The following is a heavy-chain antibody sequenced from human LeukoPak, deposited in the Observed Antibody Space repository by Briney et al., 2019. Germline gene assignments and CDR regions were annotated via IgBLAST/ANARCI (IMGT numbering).Heavy chain of an antibody. D-gene: IGHD3-10*01. J-gene: IGHJ4*02. Sequence: ASVKVSCKASGYTFSNFDITWVRQAPGQGLEWMGWISAYLGNTNYAQKFRGRVTMTTDTSTSTAYLELRSLSSADTAVYYCARELHYGSGTSSDYWGQGSLVTVSS. CDR2: ISAYLGNT. CDR3: ARELHYGSGTSSDY. CDR1: GYTFSNFD. V-gene: IGHV1-18*01.